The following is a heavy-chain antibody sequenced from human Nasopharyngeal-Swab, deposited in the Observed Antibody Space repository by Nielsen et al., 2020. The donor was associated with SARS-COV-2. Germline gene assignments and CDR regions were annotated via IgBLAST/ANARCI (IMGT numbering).Heavy chain of an antibody. Sequence: ESLKISCAVYGGSFRGYYWDWIRQSPGKGLEWIGSIYHSGSTYYNPSLKSRVTISVDTSRNHFSLKLRSVTGADTAVYYCACHRTASFYYWGQGTLVTVSS. J-gene: IGHJ4*02. CDR2: IYHSGST. V-gene: IGHV4-38-2*01. CDR3: ACHRTASFYY. D-gene: IGHD1-1*01. CDR1: GGSFRGYY.